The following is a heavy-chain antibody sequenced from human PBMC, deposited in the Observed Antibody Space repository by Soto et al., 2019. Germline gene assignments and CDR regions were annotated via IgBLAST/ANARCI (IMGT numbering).Heavy chain of an antibody. D-gene: IGHD3-3*01. CDR1: GYSFTSYW. J-gene: IGHJ6*02. V-gene: IGHV5-51*01. CDR3: SRHAYDFWSGHPNPRYYYGMDV. Sequence: GESLKISCKGSGYSFTSYWIGWVRQMPGKGLEWMGIIYPGDSNTRYNPSLQGQVTISVDKSISTTYLQWSCLKATDTAMFYCSRHAYDFWSGHPNPRYYYGMDVWGQGTTVTVSS. CDR2: IYPGDSNT.